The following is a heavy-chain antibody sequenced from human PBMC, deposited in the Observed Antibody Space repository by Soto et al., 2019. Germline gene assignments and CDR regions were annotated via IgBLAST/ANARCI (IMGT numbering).Heavy chain of an antibody. CDR1: GGSISSYY. Sequence: SETLSLTCTVSGGSISSYYWSWIRQPPGKGLEWIGYIYYSGSTNYNPSLKSRVTISVDTSKNQFSLKLSSVTAADTAVYYCASLPINYPPAWYYGMDVWGQGTTVTV. D-gene: IGHD4-4*01. CDR2: IYYSGST. CDR3: ASLPINYPPAWYYGMDV. V-gene: IGHV4-59*01. J-gene: IGHJ6*02.